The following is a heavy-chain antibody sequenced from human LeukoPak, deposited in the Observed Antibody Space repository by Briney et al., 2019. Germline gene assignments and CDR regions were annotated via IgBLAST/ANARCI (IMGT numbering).Heavy chain of an antibody. CDR1: GFAFSVYE. CDR2: ISSSGGTR. Sequence: GGSLRLLCAASGFAFSVYEMYWVRQAPGKGLEWVSYISSSGGTRYYADSVKGRFTISRDNAKNSLYLQMNSLRAEDTAVYYCATLTVASSFDYWGQGTLVTVSS. V-gene: IGHV3-48*03. J-gene: IGHJ4*02. CDR3: ATLTVASSFDY. D-gene: IGHD6-19*01.